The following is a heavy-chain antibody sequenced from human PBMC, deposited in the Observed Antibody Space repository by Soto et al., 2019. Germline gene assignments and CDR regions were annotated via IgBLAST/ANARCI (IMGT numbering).Heavy chain of an antibody. D-gene: IGHD4-17*01. CDR3: ARESQTETTLDYGDYVGSFDY. CDR2: ISSSSSYI. V-gene: IGHV3-21*01. Sequence: EVQLVESGEGLVKPGGSLRLSCAASGFTFSSYSMNWVRQAPGKGLEWVSSISSSSSYIYYADSVKGRFTISRDNAKNSLYPQMNSLRAEDTAAYYCARESQTETTLDYGDYVGSFDYWGQGTLVTVSS. J-gene: IGHJ4*02. CDR1: GFTFSSYS.